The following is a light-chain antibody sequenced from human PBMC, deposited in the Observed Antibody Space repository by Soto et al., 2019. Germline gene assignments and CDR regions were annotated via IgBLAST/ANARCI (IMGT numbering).Light chain of an antibody. CDR1: SGDVGGYDY. J-gene: IGLJ1*01. Sequence: QSALTQPPSASGSPGQSVTISCTGTSGDVGGYDYVSWYQQHPGKAPKLMIYEVTKRPLGVPDRFSGSKSGNTASLTVSGLQAEDEADYFCKSYAGSNTYVFGSGTKVTVL. V-gene: IGLV2-8*01. CDR2: EVT. CDR3: KSYAGSNTYV.